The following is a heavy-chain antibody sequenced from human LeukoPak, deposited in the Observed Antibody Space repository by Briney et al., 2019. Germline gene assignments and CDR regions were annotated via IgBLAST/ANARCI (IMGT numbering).Heavy chain of an antibody. Sequence: ASVKVSCKASGYTFSSFGINWMRQAPGQGLEWMGWISAYNGDRNYAQKVQGRVTITTDTSTSTAYMDLRSLRSDDTAVYYCARGGYYGSGSFPDYWGQGTLVTVSS. D-gene: IGHD3-10*01. CDR2: ISAYNGDR. V-gene: IGHV1-18*01. J-gene: IGHJ4*02. CDR3: ARGGYYGSGSFPDY. CDR1: GYTFSSFG.